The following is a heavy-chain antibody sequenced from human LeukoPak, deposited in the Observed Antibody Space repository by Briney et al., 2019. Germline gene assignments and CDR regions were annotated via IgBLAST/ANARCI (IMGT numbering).Heavy chain of an antibody. V-gene: IGHV4-59*01. CDR1: GGSISSYY. CDR3: ARDLSTGYFDY. J-gene: IGHJ4*02. Sequence: SETLSLTCIVSGGSISSYYWSWIRQPPGKGLEWIGYIYYSGSTNYNPSLKSRVTISVDTSKNQFSLKLSSVTAADTAVYYCARDLSTGYFDYWGQGTLVTVSS. CDR2: IYYSGST.